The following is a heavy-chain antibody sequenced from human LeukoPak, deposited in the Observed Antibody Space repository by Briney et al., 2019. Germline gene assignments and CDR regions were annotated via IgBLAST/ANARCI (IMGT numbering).Heavy chain of an antibody. Sequence: PGGSLRLSCAASGFTFSSYAMHWVRQAPGKGLEWVAVISYDGSNKYYADSVKGRFTISRDNSKNTLYLQMNSLRAEDTAVYYCARVIFGLVITEGIDYWGQGTLVTVSS. D-gene: IGHD3/OR15-3a*01. J-gene: IGHJ4*02. CDR1: GFTFSSYA. CDR3: ARVIFGLVITEGIDY. V-gene: IGHV3-30-3*01. CDR2: ISYDGSNK.